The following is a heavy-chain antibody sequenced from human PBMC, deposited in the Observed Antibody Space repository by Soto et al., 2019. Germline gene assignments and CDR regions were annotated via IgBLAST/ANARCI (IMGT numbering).Heavy chain of an antibody. J-gene: IGHJ4*02. D-gene: IGHD5-18*01. Sequence: QVKLQESGPGLVKPSQTLSLTCTVSGGSISSGGYYWSWIRQHPGKGLEWIGYIYYSGSTYYNPSLRSRVTISVDTSKNQFSLKLSSVTAADTAVYYCARSGYSYGPNPLLYWGQGTLVTVSS. CDR2: IYYSGST. CDR1: GGSISSGGYY. V-gene: IGHV4-31*03. CDR3: ARSGYSYGPNPLLY.